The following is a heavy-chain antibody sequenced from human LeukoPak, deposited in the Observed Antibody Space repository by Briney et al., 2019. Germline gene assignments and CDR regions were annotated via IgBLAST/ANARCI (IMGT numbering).Heavy chain of an antibody. CDR2: INPNSGGT. CDR1: GHTFTGYY. Sequence: PSVKVSCKASGHTFTGYYMHWVRQAPGQGLEWMGWINPNSGGTNYAQKFQGRVTMTRDTSISTAYMELSRLRSDDTAVYYCARGRYYYDSSGYQFWGQGTLVTVSS. V-gene: IGHV1-2*02. CDR3: ARGRYYYDSSGYQF. J-gene: IGHJ4*02. D-gene: IGHD3-22*01.